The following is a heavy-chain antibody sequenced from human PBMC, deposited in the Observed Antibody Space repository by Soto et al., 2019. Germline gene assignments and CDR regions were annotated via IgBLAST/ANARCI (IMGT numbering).Heavy chain of an antibody. D-gene: IGHD2-15*01. Sequence: QVQLVESGGGVVQPGRSLRLSCAASGFTFSSYGMHWARQAPGEGLEWVAVISYDGNRKYYADSVKGRFTISRDFSKNTVDLHMNSLRVEDTAVYFCARKGYGGRWSLDYWGQGILFTVSS. CDR2: ISYDGNRK. V-gene: IGHV3-30*03. J-gene: IGHJ4*02. CDR3: ARKGYGGRWSLDY. CDR1: GFTFSSYG.